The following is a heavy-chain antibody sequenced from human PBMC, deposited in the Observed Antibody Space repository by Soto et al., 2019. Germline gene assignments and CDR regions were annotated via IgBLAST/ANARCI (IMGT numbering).Heavy chain of an antibody. V-gene: IGHV3-23*01. D-gene: IGHD2-21*02. CDR2: ISVSGYST. CDR3: AKELHHPVVTPGEQDF. CDR1: GFTFSSYA. J-gene: IGHJ4*02. Sequence: EVQLLESGGGLVQPGGSLRLSCAASGFTFSSYAMTWVRQAPGKGLEWVSTISVSGYSTYYADSVKGRFTISRDNSKNTLHLQMDSLRVEDTAVYYCAKELHHPVVTPGEQDFWGQGTLVTVSS.